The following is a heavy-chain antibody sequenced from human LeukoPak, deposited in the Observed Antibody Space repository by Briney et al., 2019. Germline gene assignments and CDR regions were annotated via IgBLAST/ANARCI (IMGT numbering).Heavy chain of an antibody. Sequence: SETLSLTCTVSGGSISSYYWSWIRQPPGKGLEWIGYIYYSGSTNYNPSLKSRVTISVDTSKNQFSLKLSSVTAADTAVYYCARGPRAAINWFDPWGQGTLVTVSS. D-gene: IGHD2-15*01. CDR2: IYYSGST. V-gene: IGHV4-59*01. CDR3: ARGPRAAINWFDP. J-gene: IGHJ5*02. CDR1: GGSISSYY.